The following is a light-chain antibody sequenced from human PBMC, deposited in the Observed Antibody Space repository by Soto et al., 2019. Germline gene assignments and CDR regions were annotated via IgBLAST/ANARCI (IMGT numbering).Light chain of an antibody. J-gene: IGKJ4*01. CDR1: QSVSSY. V-gene: IGKV3-11*01. Sequence: EIVLTQSPGTLSFSPGEGATLSCRASQSVSSYLAWYQQKPGQAPRLLIYEASTRATGIPARFSGSGSGTDFTLTISSLEPEDFAVYYCQQHANWPLTFGGGTKVDIK. CDR3: QQHANWPLT. CDR2: EAS.